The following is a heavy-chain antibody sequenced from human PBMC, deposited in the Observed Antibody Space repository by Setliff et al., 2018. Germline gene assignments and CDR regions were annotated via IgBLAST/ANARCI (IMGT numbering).Heavy chain of an antibody. J-gene: IGHJ4*02. CDR2: INPNSGGT. CDR1: GYTFTSYG. V-gene: IGHV1-2*04. Sequence: GASVKVSCKASGYTFTSYGISWVRRAPGQGLEWMGWINPNSGGTNYAQKFQGWVTMTRDTSISTAYMELSRLRSDDTAVYYCARGGQTNGAPYFDYWGQGTLVTVSS. D-gene: IGHD1-26*01. CDR3: ARGGQTNGAPYFDY.